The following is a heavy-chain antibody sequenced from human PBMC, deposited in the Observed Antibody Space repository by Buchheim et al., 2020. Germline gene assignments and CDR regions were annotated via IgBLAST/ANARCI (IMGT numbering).Heavy chain of an antibody. CDR1: GLTFSSYA. CDR3: AKGSELGYSYGFDYGMDV. CDR2: ISGSGGST. Sequence: EAQLVESGGGLVQPGGSLRLSCAASGLTFSSYAMSWVRQAPGKGLEWVSAISGSGGSTYYADSVKGRFTISRDNSKNTLYPQMNSLRAEDTAVYYCAKGSELGYSYGFDYGMDVWGQGTT. D-gene: IGHD5-18*01. V-gene: IGHV3-23*04. J-gene: IGHJ6*02.